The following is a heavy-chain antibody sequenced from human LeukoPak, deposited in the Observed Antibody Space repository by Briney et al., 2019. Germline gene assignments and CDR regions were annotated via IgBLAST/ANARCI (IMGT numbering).Heavy chain of an antibody. V-gene: IGHV4-4*07. Sequence: SETLSLTCTVSGGSISSYYWSWIRQPAGKGLEWIGRIYTSGSTNYNPSLKSRVTMSVDTSKNQFSLKLSSVTAADTAVYYCARDHPRGYSYGYTNAFDIWGQGTMVTVSS. D-gene: IGHD5-18*01. CDR3: ARDHPRGYSYGYTNAFDI. CDR2: IYTSGST. J-gene: IGHJ3*02. CDR1: GGSISSYY.